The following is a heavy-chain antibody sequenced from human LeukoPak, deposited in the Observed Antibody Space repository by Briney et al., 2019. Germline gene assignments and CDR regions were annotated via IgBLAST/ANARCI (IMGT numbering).Heavy chain of an antibody. CDR2: IKQDGSEK. CDR3: GRLFGEGTNRHLAYFDL. Sequence: PGGSLRLSCAASGFTFSSYWINWVRQAPGKGLEWVANIKQDGSEKYYVDSVKGRFTISRDNAKNSLYLQMNSLRAKDTAVYYCGRLFGEGTNRHLAYFDLWGRGTLVTVSS. V-gene: IGHV3-7*01. D-gene: IGHD3-10*01. J-gene: IGHJ2*01. CDR1: GFTFSSYW.